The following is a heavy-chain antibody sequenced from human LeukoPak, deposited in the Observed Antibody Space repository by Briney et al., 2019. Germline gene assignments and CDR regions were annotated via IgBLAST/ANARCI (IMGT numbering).Heavy chain of an antibody. CDR3: ARDRAMVRGTPYYFDY. Sequence: SVKVSCKASGGTFSSYAISWARQAPGQGLEWMGGIIPIFGTANYAQKLQGRVTMTTDTSTSTAYMELRSLRSDDTAVYYCARDRAMVRGTPYYFDYWGQGTLVTVSS. CDR1: GGTFSSYA. D-gene: IGHD3-10*01. CDR2: IIPIFGTA. J-gene: IGHJ4*02. V-gene: IGHV1-69*05.